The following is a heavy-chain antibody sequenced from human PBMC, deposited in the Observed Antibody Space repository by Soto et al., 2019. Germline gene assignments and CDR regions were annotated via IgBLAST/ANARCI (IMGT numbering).Heavy chain of an antibody. Sequence: HPGGSLRLSCAASGFTFSSYAMNWVRQAPGKGLDWVSAISGGAGSTYYADSVKGRFTISRDNSKNTLYLQMNSLRAEDTAVYYCAKDPSVLPAASFDYWGQGTLVTVSS. CDR3: AKDPSVLPAASFDY. D-gene: IGHD2-2*01. J-gene: IGHJ4*02. V-gene: IGHV3-23*01. CDR2: ISGGAGST. CDR1: GFTFSSYA.